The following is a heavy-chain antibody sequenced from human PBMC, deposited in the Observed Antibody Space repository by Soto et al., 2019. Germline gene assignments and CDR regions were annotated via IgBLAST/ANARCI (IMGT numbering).Heavy chain of an antibody. Sequence: QVQLVESGGGVVQPGRSLRLSCAASGFIFNGYGLHWVRQAPGKGLEWVAMISYDGSSKYYADSVKGRFTISRDNSKNTMHLQMHSLRPEDTAVYYCTREGNGYKYYFDYWGQGTLVTVSS. V-gene: IGHV3-30-3*01. CDR2: ISYDGSSK. CDR3: TREGNGYKYYFDY. J-gene: IGHJ4*02. D-gene: IGHD5-12*01. CDR1: GFIFNGYG.